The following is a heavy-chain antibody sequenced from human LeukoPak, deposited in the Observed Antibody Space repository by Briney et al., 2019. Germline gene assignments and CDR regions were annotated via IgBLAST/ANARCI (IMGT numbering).Heavy chain of an antibody. Sequence: HPGGSLRLSCAASGFTFDDYAMHWVRQTGKGLEWVSGISWNSDSVGYADSVQGRFTTSRDNGKNSLSLQMNSLRTEDTALYYCAKGDTTGWSVSAFDIWGRGTMVTVSS. D-gene: IGHD1-26*01. CDR2: ISWNSDSV. V-gene: IGHV3-9*01. J-gene: IGHJ3*02. CDR3: AKGDTTGWSVSAFDI. CDR1: GFTFDDYA.